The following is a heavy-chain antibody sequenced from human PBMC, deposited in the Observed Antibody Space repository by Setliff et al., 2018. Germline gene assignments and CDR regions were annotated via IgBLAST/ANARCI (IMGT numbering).Heavy chain of an antibody. D-gene: IGHD5-12*01. CDR1: GGSISPYF. Sequence: TLSLTCTVSGGSISPYFWSWIRQPPGKGLEWIGYIYHNGNTNFNPSLKTRVTMSVDTSNNQFSLKLNSVTADDAAVYYCARHLWGRWMATSSDYFDYWGQGSLVTVSS. J-gene: IGHJ4*02. CDR3: ARHLWGRWMATSSDYFDY. V-gene: IGHV4-59*08. CDR2: IYHNGNT.